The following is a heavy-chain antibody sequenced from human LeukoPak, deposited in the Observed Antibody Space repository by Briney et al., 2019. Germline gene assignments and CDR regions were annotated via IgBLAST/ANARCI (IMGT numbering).Heavy chain of an antibody. J-gene: IGHJ4*02. CDR1: GGTFSSYA. CDR2: IIPIFGTA. Sequence: GASVKVSCKASGGTFSSYAISWVRQAPGQGLEWMGGIIPIFGTANYAQKFQGRVTITADESTSTAYMELSSLRSEDTAVYYCAGSLYSYQRETWTRYDYWGQGTLVTVSS. CDR3: AGSLYSYQRETWTRYDY. V-gene: IGHV1-69*13. D-gene: IGHD5-18*01.